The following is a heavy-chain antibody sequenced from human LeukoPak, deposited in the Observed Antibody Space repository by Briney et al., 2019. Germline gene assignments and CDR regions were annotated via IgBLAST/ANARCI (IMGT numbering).Heavy chain of an antibody. CDR1: GFTFSSYA. D-gene: IGHD5-18*01. CDR2: ISGSGGST. J-gene: IGHJ5*02. V-gene: IGHV3-23*01. Sequence: GGSLRLSCAASGFTFSSYAMSWVRQAPGKGLEWVSAISGSGGSTYYADSVKGRFTISRDNSKNTLYLQMNSLRAEDTAVYYCAKDRRNSYGYNWFDPWGQGTLVTVSS. CDR3: AKDRRNSYGYNWFDP.